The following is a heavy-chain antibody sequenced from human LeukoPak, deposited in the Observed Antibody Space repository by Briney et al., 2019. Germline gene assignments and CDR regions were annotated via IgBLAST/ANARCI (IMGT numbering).Heavy chain of an antibody. Sequence: PGGSLRLSCAASGFTFSRYSMNWVRQAPGKGLEWVSSISGSSSSYIYYADSLKGRFTISRDNAKNSLYLQMNSLRAEDTAVYYCARDFYDTSGCYYDYWGQGTLVTVSS. CDR3: ARDFYDTSGCYYDY. CDR2: ISGSSSSYI. J-gene: IGHJ4*02. D-gene: IGHD3-22*01. CDR1: GFTFSRYS. V-gene: IGHV3-21*01.